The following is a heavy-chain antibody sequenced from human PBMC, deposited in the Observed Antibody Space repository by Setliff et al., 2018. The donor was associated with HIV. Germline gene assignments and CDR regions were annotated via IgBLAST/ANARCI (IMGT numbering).Heavy chain of an antibody. CDR1: GFIFSSYS. Sequence: GESLKISCAASGFIFSSYSMNWVRQAPGKGLEWVSYISSSSSEKYADSVKGRFTISRDNAKNSLYLQMDSLRAEDTAVYYCARDPGSRSGFDYWGQGTLVTVSS. CDR2: ISSSSSE. D-gene: IGHD3-3*01. CDR3: ARDPGSRSGFDY. V-gene: IGHV3-48*04. J-gene: IGHJ4*02.